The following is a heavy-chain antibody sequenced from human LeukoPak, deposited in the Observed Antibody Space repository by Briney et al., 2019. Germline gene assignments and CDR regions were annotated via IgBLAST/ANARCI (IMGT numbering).Heavy chain of an antibody. J-gene: IGHJ4*02. V-gene: IGHV3-23*01. CDR2: ISGSGGST. CDR3: AKGNCRGTSCYSDY. D-gene: IGHD2-2*02. Sequence: PGGSLRLSCAASGFAFSSCAMRWVRQAPGKGLEWVSGISGSGGSTYYADSVKGRFTIARDNSKNTLYLQMNSLRAEDTAVYYCAKGNCRGTSCYSDYWGQGTLVTVSS. CDR1: GFAFSSCA.